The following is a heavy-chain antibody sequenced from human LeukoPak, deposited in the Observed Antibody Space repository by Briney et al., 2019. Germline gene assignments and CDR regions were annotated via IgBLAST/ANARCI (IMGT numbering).Heavy chain of an antibody. D-gene: IGHD6-19*01. V-gene: IGHV3-53*04. CDR3: ARGGTPGYSSGRIDY. CDR1: GLTVSSNY. J-gene: IGHJ4*02. Sequence: PGGSLRLSCVASGLTVSSNYMSWVRQAPGKGLEWVSVIYSAGNTYYADSVKGRFTISGHNSENTLYLQMNSLRVEDTAVYYCARGGTPGYSSGRIDYWGQGTLVTVSS. CDR2: IYSAGNT.